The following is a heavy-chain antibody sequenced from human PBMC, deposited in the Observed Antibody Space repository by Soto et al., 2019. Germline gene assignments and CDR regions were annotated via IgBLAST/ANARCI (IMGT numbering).Heavy chain of an antibody. J-gene: IGHJ4*02. CDR2: IYYSGST. D-gene: IGHD5-18*01. CDR1: GGSISSGGYY. CDR3: ARDQRGYSYGYGYFDY. Sequence: PSETLSLTYTVSGGSISSGGYYWSWSRQHPGKGLEWIGYIYYSGSTYYNPSLKSRVTISVDTSKNQFSLKLSSVTAADTAVYYCARDQRGYSYGYGYFDYWGQGTLVTVSS. V-gene: IGHV4-31*03.